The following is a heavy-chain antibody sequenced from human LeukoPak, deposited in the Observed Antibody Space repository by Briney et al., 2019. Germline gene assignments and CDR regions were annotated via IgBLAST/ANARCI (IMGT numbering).Heavy chain of an antibody. Sequence: ASVKVSCKASGYTFSSYGISWVRQAPGQGLEWMGIINPSGGSTSYAQKFQGRVTMTRDTSTSTVYMELSSLRSEDTAVYYCARDLSGWSPVGYWGQGTLVIVSS. V-gene: IGHV1-46*01. CDR1: GYTFSSYG. CDR2: INPSGGST. J-gene: IGHJ4*02. CDR3: ARDLSGWSPVGY. D-gene: IGHD6-19*01.